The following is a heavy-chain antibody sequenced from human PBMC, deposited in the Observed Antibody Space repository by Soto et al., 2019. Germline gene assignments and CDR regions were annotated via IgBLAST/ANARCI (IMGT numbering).Heavy chain of an antibody. CDR2: ISYDGSNK. CDR1: GFTFGDSY. V-gene: IGHV3-30*19. J-gene: IGHJ4*02. CDR3: ERDYYDSTGYYYFDY. D-gene: IGHD3-22*01. Sequence: PGGSLRLSCAGSGFTFGDSYMSWIRQAPGKGLEWVAVISYDGSNKYYADSVKGRFTISRDNSKNTLYLQMNSLRAEDTAVYYCERDYYDSTGYYYFDYWGQGTLVTVSS.